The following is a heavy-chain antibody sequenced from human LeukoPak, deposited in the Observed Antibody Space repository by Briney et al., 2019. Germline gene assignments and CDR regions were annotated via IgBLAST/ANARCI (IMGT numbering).Heavy chain of an antibody. CDR2: ISNDGSNK. J-gene: IGHJ4*02. V-gene: IGHV3-30*18. CDR3: AKAFLSGSGSYDY. D-gene: IGHD3-10*01. CDR1: GFTFSSYG. Sequence: GGSLRLSCVASGFTFSSYGMHWVRQAPGKGLEWVAVISNDGSNKYYAGSVKGRFTISRDNSKNTLYLQMNSLRAEDTAVYYCAKAFLSGSGSYDYWGQGTLVTVSS.